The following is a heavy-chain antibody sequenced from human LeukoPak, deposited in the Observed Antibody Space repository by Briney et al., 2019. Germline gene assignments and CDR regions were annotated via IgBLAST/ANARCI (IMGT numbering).Heavy chain of an antibody. V-gene: IGHV4-59*08. J-gene: IGHJ4*02. CDR2: IYYSGST. CDR3: ARHVNPDDNTAMVGGLVY. D-gene: IGHD5-18*01. Sequence: SETLSLTCTVSGGSISSYYWSWIRQPPGKGLEWIGYIYYSGSTNYNPSLKSRVTISVDTSKNQFSLKLSSVTAADTAVYYCARHVNPDDNTAMVGGLVYWGQGTLVTVSS. CDR1: GGSISSYY.